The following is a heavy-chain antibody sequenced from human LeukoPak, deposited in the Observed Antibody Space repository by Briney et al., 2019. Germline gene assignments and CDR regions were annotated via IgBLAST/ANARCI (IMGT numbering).Heavy chain of an antibody. CDR3: ARLKSARGIAVACTGWFDP. V-gene: IGHV1-18*01. D-gene: IGHD6-19*01. CDR1: GYTFTSYG. Sequence: GASVKVSCKASGYTFTSYGISWVRQAPGQGLEWMGWISAYNGNTNYAQKLQGRVTMTTDTSTSTAYMELRSLRSDDTAVYYCARLKSARGIAVACTGWFDPWGQGTLVTVSS. J-gene: IGHJ5*02. CDR2: ISAYNGNT.